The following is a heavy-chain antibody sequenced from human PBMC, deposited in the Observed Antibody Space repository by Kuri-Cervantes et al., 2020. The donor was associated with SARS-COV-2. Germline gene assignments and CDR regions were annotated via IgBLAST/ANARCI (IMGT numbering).Heavy chain of an antibody. CDR2: INPNSGGT. CDR3: ARDADSSSWYPGALDI. D-gene: IGHD6-13*01. J-gene: IGHJ3*02. Sequence: ASVKVSCKASGYTFTGYYMHWVRQAPGQGLEWMGRINPNSGGTNYAQKFQGRVTMTRDTSISTAYMELSRLRSDDTAVYYCARDADSSSWYPGALDIWGQGTRVTVSS. CDR1: GYTFTGYY. V-gene: IGHV1-2*06.